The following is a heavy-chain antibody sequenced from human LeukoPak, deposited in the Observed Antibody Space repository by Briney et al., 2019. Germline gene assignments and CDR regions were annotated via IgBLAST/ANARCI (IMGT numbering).Heavy chain of an antibody. CDR1: GFTFNNYA. D-gene: IGHD1-1*01. J-gene: IGHJ4*02. Sequence: GGSLRLSCAASGFTFNNYAMTWVRQAPGKGLQWVSTINGGDNGDNTYYADSVKGRFTVSRDNSKNTVYLQMNSLRVEDTAVYYCAGDGIQLPDTLDYWGLGTLVTVSS. CDR3: AGDGIQLPDTLDY. V-gene: IGHV3-23*01. CDR2: INGGDNGDNT.